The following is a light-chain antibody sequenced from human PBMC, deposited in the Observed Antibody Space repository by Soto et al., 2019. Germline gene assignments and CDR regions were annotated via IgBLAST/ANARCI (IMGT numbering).Light chain of an antibody. CDR2: DAS. J-gene: IGKJ5*01. Sequence: ETVLTQSPATLSLSPGERATHSCRASQSVSSYLAWYQQKPGQAPRLLIYDASNRATGIPARFSGSGSGTDFTLTISSLEPEDFAVYYCQQRSNWPGTFGQGTRLEIK. V-gene: IGKV3-11*01. CDR1: QSVSSY. CDR3: QQRSNWPGT.